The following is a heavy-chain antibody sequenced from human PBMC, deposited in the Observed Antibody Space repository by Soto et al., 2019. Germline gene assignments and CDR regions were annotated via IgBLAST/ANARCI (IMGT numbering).Heavy chain of an antibody. Sequence: PVGSLRLSCAASGFTFSSYAMSWVRQAPGKGLEWVSAISGSGGSTYYADSVKGRFTISRDNSKNTLYLQMNSLRAEDTAVYYCACPAPGNYYYYGMDVWGQGTTVTVSS. V-gene: IGHV3-23*01. CDR2: ISGSGGST. J-gene: IGHJ6*02. CDR3: ACPAPGNYYYYGMDV. CDR1: GFTFSSYA.